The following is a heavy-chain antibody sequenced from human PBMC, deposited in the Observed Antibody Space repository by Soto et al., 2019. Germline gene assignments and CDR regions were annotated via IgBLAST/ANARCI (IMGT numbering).Heavy chain of an antibody. V-gene: IGHV1-18*01. Sequence: QVQLVQSGAEVKKPGASVKVSCKASDYTFTSYGISWVRQAPGQGLEWMGWISAHNGNTKYAQKPQXXVTMTTDPSTSTAYMELRSLRSDDTAVYYCARDLAVGLVDYWGQGTLVTVSS. D-gene: IGHD6-19*01. J-gene: IGHJ4*02. CDR1: DYTFTSYG. CDR2: ISAHNGNT. CDR3: ARDLAVGLVDY.